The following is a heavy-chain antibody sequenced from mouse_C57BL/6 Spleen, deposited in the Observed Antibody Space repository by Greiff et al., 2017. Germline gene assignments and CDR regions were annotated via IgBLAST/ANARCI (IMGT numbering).Heavy chain of an antibody. Sequence: QVQLKQSGPELVKPGASVKISCKASGYSFTSYYIHWVKQRPGQGLEWIGWIYPGSGNTKYNEKFKGKATLTADTSSSTAYMQLSSLTSEDSAVYYCARAPANWYFDYWGQGTTLTVSS. CDR3: ARAPANWYFDY. D-gene: IGHD4-1*01. CDR2: IYPGSGNT. J-gene: IGHJ2*01. CDR1: GYSFTSYY. V-gene: IGHV1-66*01.